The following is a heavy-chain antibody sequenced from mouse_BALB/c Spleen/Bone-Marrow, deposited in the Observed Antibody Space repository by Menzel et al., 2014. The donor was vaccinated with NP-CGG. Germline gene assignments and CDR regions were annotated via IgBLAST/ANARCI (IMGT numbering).Heavy chain of an antibody. CDR1: GFTFSSFG. J-gene: IGHJ4*01. V-gene: IGHV5-17*02. CDR3: ARKGAMITHYYAMDY. D-gene: IGHD2-4*01. CDR2: ISNGSSTI. Sequence: VESGGGLVQPGGSRKLSCAASGFTFSSFGMHWVRQAPEKRLEWVAYISNGSSTIYYADTVKGRFTISRDNPKNTLFLQMTSLRSEDTAMYYCARKGAMITHYYAMDYWGQGTSVTVSS.